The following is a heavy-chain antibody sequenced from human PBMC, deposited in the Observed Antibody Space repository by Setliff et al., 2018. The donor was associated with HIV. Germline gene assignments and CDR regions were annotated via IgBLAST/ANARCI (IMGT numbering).Heavy chain of an antibody. D-gene: IGHD1-26*01. V-gene: IGHV4-59*08. J-gene: IGHJ6*03. Sequence: SETLSLTCTVSGGSISEYYWSWIRQPPGKGLEWIGYIDYTGSTHHNPSLESRVATSVDTSKNQFSLKLSSVTAADTAVYYCARIVRWELVATSTFFYYYMDVWGKGTTVTVSS. CDR3: ARIVRWELVATSTFFYYYMDV. CDR1: GGSISEYY. CDR2: IDYTGST.